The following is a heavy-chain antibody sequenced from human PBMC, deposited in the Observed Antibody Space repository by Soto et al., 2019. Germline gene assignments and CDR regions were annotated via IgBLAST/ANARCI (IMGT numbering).Heavy chain of an antibody. CDR3: TRSPGTGPEP. D-gene: IGHD1-1*01. J-gene: IGHJ5*02. CDR1: GFTFSSYW. CDR2: IDSDGSTT. Sequence: GGSLRLSCAASGFTFSSYWMHWVRQVPGRGLVWVSHIDSDGSTTTYADSVEGRFTISRDNAKNTLYLQMNSLRAEDTAVYYCTRSPGTGPEPWGQGTLVTVSS. V-gene: IGHV3-74*01.